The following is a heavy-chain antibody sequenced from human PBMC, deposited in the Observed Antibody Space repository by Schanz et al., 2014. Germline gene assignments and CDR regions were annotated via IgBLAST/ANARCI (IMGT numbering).Heavy chain of an antibody. CDR3: ARHGGRPDCPMDV. D-gene: IGHD3-16*01. CDR2: ISYSGST. CDR1: GASISSGGYY. J-gene: IGHJ6*02. V-gene: IGHV4-31*03. Sequence: QVQLQESGPGLVKPSQTLSLTCTVYGASISSGGYYWVWLPLLPGKGLEWIGYISYSGSTPRTPSLKSRLSMSVDTTKNQFSLRLSTVTAADTSVYYCARHGGRPDCPMDVWGQGTTVSVSS.